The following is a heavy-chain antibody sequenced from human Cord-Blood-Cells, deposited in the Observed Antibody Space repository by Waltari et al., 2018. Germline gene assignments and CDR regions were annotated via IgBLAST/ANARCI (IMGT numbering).Heavy chain of an antibody. V-gene: IGHV4-39*01. CDR1: GGSISSSSYY. D-gene: IGHD2-2*01. CDR2: IYYSGST. Sequence: QLQLQESGPGLVKPSEPLSLTCTVSGGSISSSSYYWGWIRQPPGKGLEWIGSIYYSGSTYYNPSLKSRVTISVDTSKNQFSLKLSSVTAADTAVYYCARSPPLRYCSSTSCYPTSYFDYWGQGTLVTVSS. CDR3: ARSPPLRYCSSTSCYPTSYFDY. J-gene: IGHJ4*02.